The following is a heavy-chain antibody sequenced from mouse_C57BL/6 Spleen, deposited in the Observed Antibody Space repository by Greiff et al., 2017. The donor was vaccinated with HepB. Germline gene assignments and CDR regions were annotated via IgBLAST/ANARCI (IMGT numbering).Heavy chain of an antibody. CDR2: IYPGSGNT. J-gene: IGHJ1*03. V-gene: IGHV1-76*01. CDR1: GYTFTDYY. Sequence: VQLQQSGAELVRPGASVKLSCKASGYTFTDYYINWVKQRPGQGLEWIARIYPGSGNTYYNEKFKGKATLTAEKSSSTAYMQLSSLTSEDSAVYFCARALYDGFDVGGTGTTVTVSS. D-gene: IGHD2-3*01. CDR3: ARALYDGFDV.